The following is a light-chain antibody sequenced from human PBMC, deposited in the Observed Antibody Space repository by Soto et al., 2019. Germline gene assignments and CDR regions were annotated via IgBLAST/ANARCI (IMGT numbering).Light chain of an antibody. Sequence: QSALTQPASVSGSPGQSITISCTGTSRVVGISNLVSWYQQHPGKAPKLMIYEGSKRPSGVSNRFSGSKSGNTASLTISGLQAENEADYYCCSYAGSSSYVFGTGTKVTVL. J-gene: IGLJ1*01. CDR2: EGS. CDR3: CSYAGSSSYV. CDR1: SRVVGISNL. V-gene: IGLV2-23*01.